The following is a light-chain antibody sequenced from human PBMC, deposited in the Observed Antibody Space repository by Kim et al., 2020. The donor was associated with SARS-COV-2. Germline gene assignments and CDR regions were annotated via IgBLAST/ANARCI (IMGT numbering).Light chain of an antibody. V-gene: IGKV3-20*01. J-gene: IGKJ2*01. CDR1: QSVISTS. CDR2: GAS. Sequence: EMVLTQSPGTLSLSPGERATLSCRASQSVISTSLAWYQQRPGQAPRLVIYGASSRATDIPDRFSGSGSGTDFTLTISRLEPEDSAMYYWHPDGRSPPMYTFGQGTKLEI. CDR3: HPDGRSPPMYT.